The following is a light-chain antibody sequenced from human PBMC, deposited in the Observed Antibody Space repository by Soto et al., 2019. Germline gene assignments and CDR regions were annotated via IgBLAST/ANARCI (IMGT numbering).Light chain of an antibody. CDR1: SGSIASNY. CDR3: QSYDSSNVV. V-gene: IGLV6-57*02. CDR2: EDN. Sequence: NFLLTQPHSVSESPGKTVTISCTGSSGSIASNYVQWYQQRPGSAPTTVIYEDNHRPSGVPDRFSGSIDSSSNSASLTISGLKTEDEADYYCQSYDSSNVVFGGGTKVTVL. J-gene: IGLJ3*02.